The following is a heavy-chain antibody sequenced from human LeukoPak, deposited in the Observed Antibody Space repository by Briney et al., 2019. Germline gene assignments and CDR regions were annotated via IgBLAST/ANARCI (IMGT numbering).Heavy chain of an antibody. J-gene: IGHJ5*02. CDR2: INHSGST. V-gene: IGHV4-34*01. D-gene: IGHD1-26*01. CDR3: ARGSSYWRWFDP. CDR1: GGFFSGYY. Sequence: SETLSLTCAVYGGFFSGYYWSWIRQPPGKGLEWIGEINHSGSTNYNPSLKSRVTISVDTSKNQFSLKLSSVTAADTAVYYCARGSSYWRWFDPWGQGTLVTVSS.